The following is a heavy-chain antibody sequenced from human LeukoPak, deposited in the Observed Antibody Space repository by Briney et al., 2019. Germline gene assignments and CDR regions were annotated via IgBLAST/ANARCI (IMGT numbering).Heavy chain of an antibody. CDR1: GYTFTSYD. CDR2: ISAYNGNT. J-gene: IGHJ4*02. Sequence: ASVKVSCKASGYTFTSYDINWVRQATGQGLEWMGWISAYNGNTNYAQKLQGRVTMTTDTSTSTAYMELRSLRSDDTAVYYCARDVNYYGSGSYYFVYYFDYWGQGTLVTVSS. V-gene: IGHV1-18*01. CDR3: ARDVNYYGSGSYYFVYYFDY. D-gene: IGHD3-10*01.